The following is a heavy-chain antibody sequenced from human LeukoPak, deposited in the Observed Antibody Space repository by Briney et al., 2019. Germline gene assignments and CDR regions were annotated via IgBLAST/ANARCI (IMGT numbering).Heavy chain of an antibody. D-gene: IGHD3-10*01. Sequence: GGSLRLSCRASGFTFSSYSMNWVRQAPGKGLEWVSSISSSSSYIYYADAVKGRFTISRYNAKNSLYLQMNSLRAEDTAVYYCARETKDYGSGPFDYWGQGTLVTVSS. V-gene: IGHV3-21*01. CDR1: GFTFSSYS. J-gene: IGHJ4*02. CDR3: ARETKDYGSGPFDY. CDR2: ISSSSSYI.